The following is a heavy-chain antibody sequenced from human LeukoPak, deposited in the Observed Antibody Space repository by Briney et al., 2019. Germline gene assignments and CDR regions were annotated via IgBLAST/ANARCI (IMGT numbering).Heavy chain of an antibody. J-gene: IGHJ4*02. D-gene: IGHD1-1*01. CDR1: GFTFSSYW. CDR2: IREDGGQV. Sequence: PGGSLRLSCAASGFTFSSYWMTWVRRAPGKGLEWVANIREDGGQVYYVDSVEGRFTISRDNAKSSLYLQMNSLRAEDTAVYYCAGDGSFNWGQGTLVTVSS. CDR3: AGDGSFN. V-gene: IGHV3-7*01.